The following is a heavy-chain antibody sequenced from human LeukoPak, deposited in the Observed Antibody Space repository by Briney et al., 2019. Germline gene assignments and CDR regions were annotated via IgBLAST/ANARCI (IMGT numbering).Heavy chain of an antibody. J-gene: IGHJ4*02. V-gene: IGHV4-30-4*02. CDR1: GGSISSGDYY. D-gene: IGHD3-10*01. CDR2: IYYSGST. Sequence: PSDTLSLTCTVSGGSISSGDYYWSWIRQPPGKGPEWIGYIYYSGSTYYNPSLKSRVTISVDTSKNQFSLKLSSVTAADTAVYYCARIYGSGSYYDFYFDYWGQGTLVTVSS. CDR3: ARIYGSGSYYDFYFDY.